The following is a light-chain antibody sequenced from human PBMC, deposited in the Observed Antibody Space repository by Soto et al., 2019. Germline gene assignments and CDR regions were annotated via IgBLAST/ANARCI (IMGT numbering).Light chain of an antibody. CDR1: QSVSSN. CDR3: QQYGSSLPIT. J-gene: IGKJ5*01. V-gene: IGKV3-15*01. CDR2: GAS. Sequence: EIVMTQSPATLSVSPGERATLSCRASQSVSSNLAWYQQKPGQAPRLLIYGASTRATGIPARFSGSGSGTGFTLTISRLEPEDFAVYYCQQYGSSLPITFGQGTRLEIK.